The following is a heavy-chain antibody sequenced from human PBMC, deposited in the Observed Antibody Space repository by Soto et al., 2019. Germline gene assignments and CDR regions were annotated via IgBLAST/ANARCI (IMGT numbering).Heavy chain of an antibody. V-gene: IGHV4-34*01. D-gene: IGHD2-8*01. J-gene: IGHJ4*02. CDR3: ASHRTFWPFDY. CDR1: GGSFSGYY. Sequence: SETLSLTCAVYGGSFSGYYWTWIRQPPGTGLEWIASISYSDGSFYNSSLKSRLTISVDTSKNQFSLSLRPVTAADTAVYYCASHRTFWPFDYWGQGTVVTVSS. CDR2: ISYSDGS.